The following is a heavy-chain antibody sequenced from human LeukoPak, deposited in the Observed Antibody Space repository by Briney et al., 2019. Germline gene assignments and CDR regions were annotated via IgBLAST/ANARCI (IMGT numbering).Heavy chain of an antibody. CDR2: IYYSGST. CDR3: AKYIRKVTMVRGVIIKWRGYFDY. V-gene: IGHV4-59*01. Sequence: TSETLSLTCTVSGGSISSYYWSWIRQPPGKGLEWIGYIYYSGSTNYNPSLKSRVTISVDTSKNQFSLKLSSVTAADTAVYCCAKYIRKVTMVRGVIIKWRGYFDYWGQGTLVTVSS. J-gene: IGHJ4*02. CDR1: GGSISSYY. D-gene: IGHD3-10*01.